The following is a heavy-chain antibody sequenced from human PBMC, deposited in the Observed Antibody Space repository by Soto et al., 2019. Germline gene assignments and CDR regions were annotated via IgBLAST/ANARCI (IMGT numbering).Heavy chain of an antibody. CDR1: GYTFTSYA. J-gene: IGHJ4*02. Sequence: ASVKVSCKASGYTFTSYAMHWVRQAPGQRLEWMGWINAGNGNTKYSQKFQGRVTITRDTSASTAYMELSSLRSEDTAVYYCARDGAAAGFNFDYWGQGTLVTVAS. CDR2: INAGNGNT. CDR3: ARDGAAAGFNFDY. D-gene: IGHD6-13*01. V-gene: IGHV1-3*01.